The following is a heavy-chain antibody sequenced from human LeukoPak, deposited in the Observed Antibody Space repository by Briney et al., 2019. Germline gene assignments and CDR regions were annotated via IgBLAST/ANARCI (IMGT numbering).Heavy chain of an antibody. CDR2: IYPGDSDT. J-gene: IGHJ4*02. V-gene: IGHV5-51*01. D-gene: IGHD2-2*01. Sequence: GESLQISCKGSGYSFTSYWIGWVRQLPGKGLEWMGIIYPGDSDTRYSPSFQGQVTISADKSISTAYLQWSSLKASDTAMYYCARLGSYCSSTSCYRGYYFDYWGQGTLVTVSS. CDR1: GYSFTSYW. CDR3: ARLGSYCSSTSCYRGYYFDY.